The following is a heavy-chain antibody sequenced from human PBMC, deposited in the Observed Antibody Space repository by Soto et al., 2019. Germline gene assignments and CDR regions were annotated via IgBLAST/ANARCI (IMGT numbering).Heavy chain of an antibody. Sequence: PGGSLRLSCAASGFTFSDYYMSWIRQAPGKGLEWVSYISSSGSTIYYADSVKGRFTISRDNAKNSLYLQMNSLRAEDTAVYYCARAQWLAEDWFDPWGQGTLVTVSS. D-gene: IGHD6-19*01. V-gene: IGHV3-11*01. J-gene: IGHJ5*02. CDR1: GFTFSDYY. CDR3: ARAQWLAEDWFDP. CDR2: ISSSGSTI.